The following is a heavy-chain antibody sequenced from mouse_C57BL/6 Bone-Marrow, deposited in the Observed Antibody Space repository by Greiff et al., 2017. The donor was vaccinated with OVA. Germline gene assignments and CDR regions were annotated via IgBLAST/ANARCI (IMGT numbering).Heavy chain of an antibody. CDR1: GFTFSSYA. D-gene: IGHD4-1*01. CDR2: ISDGGSYT. J-gene: IGHJ2*01. CDR3: ARDGTLTGTSLDY. Sequence: DVHLVESGGGLVKPGGSLKLSCAASGFTFSSYAMSWVRQTPEKRLEWVATISDGGSYTYYPDNVKGRFTISRDNAKNNLYLQMSHLKSEDTAMYYCARDGTLTGTSLDYWGQGTTLTVSS. V-gene: IGHV5-4*01.